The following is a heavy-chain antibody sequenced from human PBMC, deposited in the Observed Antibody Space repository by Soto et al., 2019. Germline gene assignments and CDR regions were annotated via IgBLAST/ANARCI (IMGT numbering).Heavy chain of an antibody. Sequence: SETLSLTCTVSGGSISSYYWSWIRQPPGKGLEWIGYIYYSGSTNYNPSLKSRVTISVDTSKNQFSLKLSSVTAADTAVYYCAREVGLQFFDYWGQGTLVTVSS. D-gene: IGHD5-12*01. V-gene: IGHV4-59*01. J-gene: IGHJ4*02. CDR2: IYYSGST. CDR3: AREVGLQFFDY. CDR1: GGSISSYY.